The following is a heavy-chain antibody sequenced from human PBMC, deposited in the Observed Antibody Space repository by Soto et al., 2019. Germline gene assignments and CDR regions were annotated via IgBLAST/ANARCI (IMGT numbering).Heavy chain of an antibody. CDR1: GGSISSYY. D-gene: IGHD2-15*01. CDR2: IYYSGST. CDR3: ARRRGSYEDAFDI. Sequence: SETLSLTCTVSGGSISSYYWSWIRQPPGKGLEWIGYIYYSGSTNYNPSLKSRVTISVDTSKNQFSLKLSSVTAADTAVYYCARRRGSYEDAFDIWGQGTMVTVSS. V-gene: IGHV4-59*08. J-gene: IGHJ3*02.